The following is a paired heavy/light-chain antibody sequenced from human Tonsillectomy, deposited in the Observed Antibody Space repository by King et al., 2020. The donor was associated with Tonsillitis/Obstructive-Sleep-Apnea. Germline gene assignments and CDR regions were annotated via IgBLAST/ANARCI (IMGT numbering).Heavy chain of an antibody. CDR2: INPSDGST. CDR3: ARDRARAGNYGVYVTFDY. CDR1: GYILTSYF. D-gene: IGHD3-10*01. J-gene: IGHJ4*02. Sequence: QVQLVQSGAEVKKPGASVKVSCKASGYILTSYFMHWVRQAPGQGLEWMGMINPSDGSTIYAQNFQGRVTMTRDTSTSTVYMELSSLRSEDTAVYYCARDRARAGNYGVYVTFDYWGQGILVTVSS. V-gene: IGHV1-46*01.
Light chain of an antibody. V-gene: IGKV1-39*01. CDR3: LQSYSPPP. CDR1: QSIRSY. Sequence: DIQMTQSPSSLPASVGDRVTITCRARQSIRSYLNWYQQKPGKAPKLLIYAASTLQSGVPSRFSGSGSGTDFTLTIGSLLPEHFASYCCLQSYSPPPFGQGTKLEIK. J-gene: IGKJ2*01. CDR2: AAS.